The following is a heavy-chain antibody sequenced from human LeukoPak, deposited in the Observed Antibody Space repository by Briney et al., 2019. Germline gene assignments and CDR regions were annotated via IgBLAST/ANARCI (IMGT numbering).Heavy chain of an antibody. CDR2: IYSGGST. J-gene: IGHJ4*02. D-gene: IGHD2-15*01. CDR1: GFTVSSNY. Sequence: GGSLRLSCAASGFTVSSNYMSWVRQAPGKGLEWVSVIYSGGSTYYADSVKGRFTISRDNAKNSLYLQMNSPRAEDTAVYYCARDREGYCSGGSCTNFDYWGQGTLVTVSS. V-gene: IGHV3-66*01. CDR3: ARDREGYCSGGSCTNFDY.